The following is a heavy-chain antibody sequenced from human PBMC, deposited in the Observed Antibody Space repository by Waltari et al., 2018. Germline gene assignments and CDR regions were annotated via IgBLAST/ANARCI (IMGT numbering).Heavy chain of an antibody. CDR3: ASLNYASGGYYYGMDV. Sequence: QVQLEQSGAEVKKPGSSVKVSCKASGGTFKSQAISWVRKAPGQGLEWVGGLFVLFGTANYAQNFQDRGTITADESTSAGYLELSSLRSEDTAVYYCASLNYASGGYYYGMDVWGQGTTVVVSS. J-gene: IGHJ6*01. CDR1: GGTFKSQA. V-gene: IGHV1-69*01. D-gene: IGHD3-10*01. CDR2: LFVLFGTA.